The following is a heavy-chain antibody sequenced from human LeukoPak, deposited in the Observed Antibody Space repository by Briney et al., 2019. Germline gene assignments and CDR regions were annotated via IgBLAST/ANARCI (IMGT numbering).Heavy chain of an antibody. CDR1: GFTFSSYS. Sequence: PGGSLRLFCAASGFTFSSYSMSWVRQAPGKGLEWVANIKQDGSEKYYVDSVKGRFTISRDNAKNSLYLQMNSLRAEDTAVYYCARDRSSSSWYVHYYYGMDVWGQGTTVTVSS. CDR2: IKQDGSEK. D-gene: IGHD6-13*01. CDR3: ARDRSSSSWYVHYYYGMDV. J-gene: IGHJ6*02. V-gene: IGHV3-7*01.